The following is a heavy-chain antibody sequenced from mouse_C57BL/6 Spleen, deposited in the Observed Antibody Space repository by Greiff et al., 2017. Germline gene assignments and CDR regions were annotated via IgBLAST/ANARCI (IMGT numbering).Heavy chain of an antibody. CDR1: GYTFTSYW. V-gene: IGHV1-69*01. D-gene: IGHD1-1*01. CDR3: ARGIYYYGSSYVWYFDV. J-gene: IGHJ1*03. CDR2: IDPSDSYT. Sequence: QVQLQQPGAELVMPGASVKLSCKASGYTFTSYWMHWVKQRPGQGLEWIGEIDPSDSYTNYNQKFKGKSTLTVDKSSSTAYVQLSSLTSEDSAVYYCARGIYYYGSSYVWYFDVWGTGTTVTVSS.